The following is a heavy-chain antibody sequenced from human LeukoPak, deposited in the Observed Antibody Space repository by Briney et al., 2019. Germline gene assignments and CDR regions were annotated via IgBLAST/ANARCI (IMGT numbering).Heavy chain of an antibody. V-gene: IGHV3-48*03. CDR1: GFTFSNYD. D-gene: IGHD3-10*01. Sequence: GGSLRLSCAASGFTFSNYDMNWVRQAPGKGLEWVSYISRSATTTHYADSVKGRLTISRDNAKNSLYLQMDSLTAEDTALYYCAKETDRMYYYGSGSHWFDHWGQGTLVAVSS. J-gene: IGHJ5*02. CDR2: ISRSATTT. CDR3: AKETDRMYYYGSGSHWFDH.